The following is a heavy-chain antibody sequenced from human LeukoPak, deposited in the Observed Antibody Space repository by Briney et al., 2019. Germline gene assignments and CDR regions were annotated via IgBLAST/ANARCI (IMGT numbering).Heavy chain of an antibody. D-gene: IGHD3-22*01. CDR2: INWNGGST. CDR3: ARGRKDSSGYYGLSAAGLDY. V-gene: IGHV3-20*04. J-gene: IGHJ4*02. CDR1: GFTFDDYG. Sequence: PGGSLRLSCAASGFTFDDYGLSWVRQAPGKGLEWVSGINWNGGSTGYADSVKGRFTISRDNAKNSLYLQMNSLRAEDTALYYCARGRKDSSGYYGLSAAGLDYWGQGTLVTVSS.